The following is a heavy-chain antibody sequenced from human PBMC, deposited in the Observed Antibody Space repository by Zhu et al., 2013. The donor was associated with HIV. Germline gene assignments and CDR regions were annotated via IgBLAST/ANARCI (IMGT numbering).Heavy chain of an antibody. Sequence: QVQLVQSGAEVKKPGSSVKVSCKASGYTFTSYGISWVRQAPGQGLEWMGWISGYNGNANYAQKFQGRITMTTDPATSTVYVELRSLRSDDTAVYYCAREGDTTGYFYYYYGMDVCGQGTTVTVSS. V-gene: IGHV1-18*01. CDR2: ISGYNGNA. D-gene: IGHD3-22*01. CDR1: GYTFTSYG. J-gene: IGHJ6*02. CDR3: AREGDTTGYFYYYYGMDV.